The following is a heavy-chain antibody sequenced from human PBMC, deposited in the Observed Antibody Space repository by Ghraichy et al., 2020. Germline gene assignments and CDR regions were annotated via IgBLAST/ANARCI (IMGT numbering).Heavy chain of an antibody. Sequence: GGSLRLSCAASGFTFSSYSMNWVRQAPGKGLEWVSSISSSSSYIYYADSVKGRFTISRDNAKNSLYLQMNSLRAEDTAVYYCARDLMDDYGDYESCFDPWGQGTLVTVSS. J-gene: IGHJ5*02. D-gene: IGHD4-17*01. CDR3: ARDLMDDYGDYESCFDP. CDR1: GFTFSSYS. V-gene: IGHV3-21*01. CDR2: ISSSSSYI.